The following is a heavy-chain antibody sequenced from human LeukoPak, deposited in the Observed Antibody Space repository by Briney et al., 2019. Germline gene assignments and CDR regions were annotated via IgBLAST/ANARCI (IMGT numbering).Heavy chain of an antibody. CDR3: ARDRARNCYDSSGYYHYYYGMDV. V-gene: IGHV3-48*03. J-gene: IGHJ6*02. CDR1: GFTFSSYE. D-gene: IGHD3-22*01. CDR2: ISSSGSTI. Sequence: PGGSLRLSCAASGFTFSSYEMNWVRQAPGKGLEWVSYISSSGSTIYYADSVKGRFTISRDNAKNSLYLQMNSLRAEDTAVYYCARDRARNCYDSSGYYHYYYGMDVWGQGTTVTVSS.